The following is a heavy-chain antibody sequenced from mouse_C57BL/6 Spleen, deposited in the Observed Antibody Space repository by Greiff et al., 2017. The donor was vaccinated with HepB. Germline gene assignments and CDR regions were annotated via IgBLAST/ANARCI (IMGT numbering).Heavy chain of an antibody. Sequence: QVTLKECGPGILQPSQPLSLTCSFSGFSLSTFGMGVGWIRQPSGKGLEWLAHIWWDDDKYYNPALKSRLTISKDTSKNQVFLKIANVDTADTATYYWARDYYGSSYVWYFDVWGTGTTVTVSS. D-gene: IGHD1-1*01. V-gene: IGHV8-8*01. J-gene: IGHJ1*03. CDR1: GFSLSTFGMG. CDR2: IWWDDDK. CDR3: ARDYYGSSYVWYFDV.